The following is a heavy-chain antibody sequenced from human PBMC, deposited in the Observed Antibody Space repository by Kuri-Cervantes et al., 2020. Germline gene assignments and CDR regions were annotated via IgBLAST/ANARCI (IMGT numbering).Heavy chain of an antibody. J-gene: IGHJ4*02. D-gene: IGHD6-19*01. CDR1: GFTFSRSV. CDR3: ARGDLAVAGTGLGY. CDR2: IIPIFGTP. Sequence: SVKVSCRASGFTFSRSVVQWVRQAPGQGLEWMGGIIPIFGTPNYAQKFQGRVTITTDESTNTAYMELSSLRSEDTAVYYCARGDLAVAGTGLGYWGQGTLVTVSS. V-gene: IGHV1-69*05.